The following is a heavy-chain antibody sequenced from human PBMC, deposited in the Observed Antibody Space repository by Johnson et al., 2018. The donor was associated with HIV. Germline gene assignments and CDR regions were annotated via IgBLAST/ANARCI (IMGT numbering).Heavy chain of an antibody. CDR3: ASLYSGYDNDAFDI. V-gene: IGHV3-20*04. J-gene: IGHJ3*02. CDR2: VNWNGGSA. D-gene: IGHD5-12*01. Sequence: VQLVESGGGVVQPGGSLRLSCAASGFTFDDYGMSWVRQIPGKGLEWVSGVNWNGGSAGYADSVKGRFTISRDNSKNTLYLQMNSLRAEDTAVYYCASLYSGYDNDAFDIWGQGTMVTVSS. CDR1: GFTFDDYG.